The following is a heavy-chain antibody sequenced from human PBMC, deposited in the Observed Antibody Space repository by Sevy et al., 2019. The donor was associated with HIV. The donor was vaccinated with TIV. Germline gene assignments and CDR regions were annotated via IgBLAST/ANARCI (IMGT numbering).Heavy chain of an antibody. D-gene: IGHD1-26*01. Sequence: GSLRLSCAASGFIFSTYGIHWVRQAPGKGLEWVAVISFDGSDKYYADSVRGRFTISRDNSKNTLYLQMNSLRVGDTAIYYCAKMQGGSYNYYGMDVWGQGTTVTVSS. CDR3: AKMQGGSYNYYGMDV. CDR1: GFIFSTYG. J-gene: IGHJ6*02. CDR2: ISFDGSDK. V-gene: IGHV3-30*18.